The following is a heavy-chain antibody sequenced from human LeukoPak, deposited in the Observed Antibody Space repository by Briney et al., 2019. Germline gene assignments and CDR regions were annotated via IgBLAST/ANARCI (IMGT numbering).Heavy chain of an antibody. Sequence: ASVKVSCKASGYTFTGYYMHWVRQAPGQGLEWMGWINPNSGGTNYAQKFQGRVTMTRDTSISTAYMELSRLRSDATAVYYCAREGGDAPEYNWFDPWGQGTLVTVSS. V-gene: IGHV1-2*02. J-gene: IGHJ5*02. D-gene: IGHD3-16*01. CDR3: AREGGDAPEYNWFDP. CDR2: INPNSGGT. CDR1: GYTFTGYY.